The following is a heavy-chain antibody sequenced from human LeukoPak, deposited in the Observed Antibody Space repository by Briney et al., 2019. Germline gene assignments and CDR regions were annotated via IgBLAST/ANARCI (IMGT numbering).Heavy chain of an antibody. CDR3: ARQWTGFDH. CDR1: GFTFDDYA. D-gene: IGHD6-19*01. J-gene: IGHJ4*02. V-gene: IGHV3-43D*03. CDR2: ISWDGGST. Sequence: GGSLRLSCAASGFTFDDYAMHWVRQAPGKGLEWVSLISWDGGSTYYADSVKGRITISRDNAKNSLYLQMDSLRAEDTAVYYCARQWTGFDHWGQGTLVTVSS.